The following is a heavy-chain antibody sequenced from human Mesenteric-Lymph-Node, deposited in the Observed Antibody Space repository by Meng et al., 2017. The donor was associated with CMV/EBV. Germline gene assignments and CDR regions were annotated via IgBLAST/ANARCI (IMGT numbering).Heavy chain of an antibody. D-gene: IGHD6-19*01. Sequence: SEILSLTCTVSGGPIVSTTYYWGWIRQPPKKGLEWIGSVYYSGSTHYNPSLRSRVTISVDTSKNQLSLTLDSVTAADTAVYYCATNTSGWDFVAWGQGSLVTVSS. CDR3: ATNTSGWDFVA. CDR2: VYYSGST. CDR1: GGPIVSTTYY. V-gene: IGHV4-39*01. J-gene: IGHJ1*01.